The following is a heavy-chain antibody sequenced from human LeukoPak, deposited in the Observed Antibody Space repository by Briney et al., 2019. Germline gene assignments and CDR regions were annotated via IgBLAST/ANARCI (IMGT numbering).Heavy chain of an antibody. CDR1: GYTFTDYY. CDR2: INPNSGGT. J-gene: IGHJ4*02. Sequence: GASVKVSCEGSGYTFTDYYMHWVRQAPGQGLEWMGWINPNSGGTNPAQKFQGRVTMTRDTSVSILYMELSSLRSDDTAVYYCARQVGATTGYGYWGQGTLVTVSS. V-gene: IGHV1-2*02. CDR3: ARQVGATTGYGY. D-gene: IGHD1-26*01.